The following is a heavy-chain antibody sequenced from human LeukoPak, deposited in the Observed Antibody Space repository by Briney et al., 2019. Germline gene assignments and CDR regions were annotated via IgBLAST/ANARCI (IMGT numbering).Heavy chain of an antibody. D-gene: IGHD6-19*01. J-gene: IGHJ4*02. CDR1: GFKFSDYG. V-gene: IGHV3-7*01. CDR3: ARSTAGFDH. Sequence: GGSLRLSCAASGFKFSDYGMSWVRQAPGKGLEWVANIKQDGREKYYVDSVKGRFTISRDNAKNSLFLQMNSLRAVDTAVYYCARSTAGFDHWGPGTLVTVSS. CDR2: IKQDGREK.